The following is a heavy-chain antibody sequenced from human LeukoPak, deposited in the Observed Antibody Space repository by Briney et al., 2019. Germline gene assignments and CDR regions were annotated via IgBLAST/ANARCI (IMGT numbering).Heavy chain of an antibody. Sequence: PGWSVRLSRAASGFTFSSYIMLWLRPAPGKGLAWVSYISSSSRTIYYADSVKGRFTISRDNAKNSLYLQMNTLRAEDTAVYYCARDRLKYNYDSGGYPPYWGQGTLVTVSS. V-gene: IGHV3-48*01. J-gene: IGHJ4*02. CDR3: ARDRLKYNYDSGGYPPY. CDR2: ISSSSRTI. D-gene: IGHD3-22*01. CDR1: GFTFSSYI.